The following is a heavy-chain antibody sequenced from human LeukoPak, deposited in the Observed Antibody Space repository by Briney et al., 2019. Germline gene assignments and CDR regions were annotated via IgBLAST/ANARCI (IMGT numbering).Heavy chain of an antibody. CDR3: ARGRSSKGAFDI. CDR1: GVSISSYY. J-gene: IGHJ3*02. Sequence: PSETLSLTCTVSGVSISSYYWSWIRQPPGKGLDSGSTNYNPSLKSRVTTSVDTSKNQFSLKLSSVTAADTAVYYCARGRSSKGAFDIWGQGTMVTVSS. V-gene: IGHV4-59*01. CDR2: SGST.